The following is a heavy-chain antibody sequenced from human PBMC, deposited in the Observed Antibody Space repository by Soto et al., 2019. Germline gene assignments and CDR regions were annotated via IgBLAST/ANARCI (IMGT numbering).Heavy chain of an antibody. CDR2: ITSDGKSK. J-gene: IGHJ5*02. CDR1: GFNLSNHW. CDR3: ARESGDWPLNWFDP. D-gene: IGHD2-21*02. V-gene: IGHV3-74*01. Sequence: VHLVESGGGLVQPGGSLRLSCAASGFNLSNHWMHWVRQRPGEGLVWVSRITSDGKSKAYAESVKGRFAISRDNAKNTLYLQMNGLTAEDTAVYYCARESGDWPLNWFDPWGQGTLVTVSS.